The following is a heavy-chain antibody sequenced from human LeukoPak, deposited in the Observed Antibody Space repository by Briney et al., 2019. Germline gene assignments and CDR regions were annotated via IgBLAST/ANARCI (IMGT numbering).Heavy chain of an antibody. CDR3: AREGDSSGYYLLRDAFDI. CDR2: ISAYNGNT. CDR1: GYTFTSYG. D-gene: IGHD3-22*01. J-gene: IGHJ3*02. V-gene: IGHV1-18*01. Sequence: GASVKVSCKASGYTFTSYGISWVRQAPGQRLEWMGWISAYNGNTNYAQKLQGRVTMTTDTSTSTAYMELRSLRSDDTAVYYCAREGDSSGYYLLRDAFDIWGQGTMVTVSS.